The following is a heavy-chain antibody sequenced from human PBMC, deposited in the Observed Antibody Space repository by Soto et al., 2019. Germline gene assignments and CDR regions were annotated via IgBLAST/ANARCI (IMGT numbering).Heavy chain of an antibody. CDR1: GGSISSSSYY. CDR3: ARGEYGSGSPFYYYYYYMDV. CDR2: IYYSGST. V-gene: IGHV4-61*05. D-gene: IGHD3-10*01. J-gene: IGHJ6*03. Sequence: SETLSLTCTVSGGSISSSSYYWGWIRQPPGKGLDLIGYIYYSGSTNYNPPLKSRVAISVDTSKNQFSLKLSSVTAADTAVYYCARGEYGSGSPFYYYYYYMDVWGKGTTVTVSS.